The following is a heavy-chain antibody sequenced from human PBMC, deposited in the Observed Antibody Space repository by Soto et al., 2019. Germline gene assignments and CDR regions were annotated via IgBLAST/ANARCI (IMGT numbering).Heavy chain of an antibody. CDR1: GFTFSSYA. J-gene: IGHJ6*02. V-gene: IGHV3-23*01. CDR3: AKDRGIATRGPYYYGMDV. Sequence: GGSLRLSCAASGFTFSSYAMSWVRQAPGKGLEWVSAISGSGGSTYYADSVKGRFTISRDNSKNTLYLQMNSLRAEDTAVYYCAKDRGIATRGPYYYGMDVWGQGTTVTVSS. CDR2: ISGSGGST. D-gene: IGHD6-13*01.